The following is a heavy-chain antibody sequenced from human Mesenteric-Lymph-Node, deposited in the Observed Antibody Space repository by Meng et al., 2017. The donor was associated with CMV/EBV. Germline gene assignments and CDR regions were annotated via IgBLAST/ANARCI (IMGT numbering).Heavy chain of an antibody. D-gene: IGHD3-3*01. J-gene: IGHJ4*02. CDR3: VPYVRERYFNFWSGYYAY. V-gene: IGHV1-69*10. Sequence: SVKVSCKASGVTFSSYEISWVRQAPGQGLEWMGGIIPRIDIGHNAHKFQGRLTITADKSTNTAYMELSSLRSEDTAVYYCVPYVRERYFNFWSGYYAYWGPGTLVTVSS. CDR1: GVTFSSYE. CDR2: IIPRIDIG.